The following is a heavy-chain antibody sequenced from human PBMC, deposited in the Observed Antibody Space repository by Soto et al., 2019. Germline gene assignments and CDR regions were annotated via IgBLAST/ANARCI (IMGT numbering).Heavy chain of an antibody. CDR3: ARDPTGSPHLDYNYYGMDV. Sequence: GASVKVSCKASGYTFTSYDINWVRQATGQGLEWMGWMNPNSGNANYAENLQGRVTMTIDTSTSTAYMELRSLRSDDTAVYYCARDPTGSPHLDYNYYGMDVWGQGTTVTVSS. J-gene: IGHJ6*02. V-gene: IGHV1-8*01. CDR2: MNPNSGNA. D-gene: IGHD3-10*01. CDR1: GYTFTSYD.